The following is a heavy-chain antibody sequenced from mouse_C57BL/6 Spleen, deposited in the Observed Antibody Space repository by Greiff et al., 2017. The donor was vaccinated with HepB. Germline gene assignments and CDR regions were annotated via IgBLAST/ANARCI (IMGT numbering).Heavy chain of an antibody. CDR2: IDPSDSYT. CDR3: ARIYSNYLYYFDY. D-gene: IGHD2-5*01. CDR1: GYTFTSYW. Sequence: QVQLQQPGAELVRPGTSVKLSCKASGYTFTSYWMHWVKQRPGQGLEWIGVIDPSDSYTNYNHKFKGKATLTVDTSSSTAYMQLSSLTSEDSAVYYCARIYSNYLYYFDYWGQGTTLTVSS. J-gene: IGHJ2*01. V-gene: IGHV1-59*01.